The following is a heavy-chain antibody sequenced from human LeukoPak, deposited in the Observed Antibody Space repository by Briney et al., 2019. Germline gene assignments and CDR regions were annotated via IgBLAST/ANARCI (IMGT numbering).Heavy chain of an antibody. Sequence: PSETLSLTCAVYGGSFSGYYWSWIRQPPGKGLEWIGEINHSGSTNYNPSLKSRVTISVDTSKNQFSLKLSSVTAADTAVYYCATSRPKYFWSGYYIHYYMDVWGKGTTVTVSS. J-gene: IGHJ6*03. V-gene: IGHV4-34*01. CDR3: ATSRPKYFWSGYYIHYYMDV. D-gene: IGHD3-3*01. CDR2: INHSGST. CDR1: GGSFSGYY.